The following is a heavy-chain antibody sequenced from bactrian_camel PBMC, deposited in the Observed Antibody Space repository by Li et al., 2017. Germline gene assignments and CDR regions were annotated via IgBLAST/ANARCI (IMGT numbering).Heavy chain of an antibody. J-gene: IGHJ4*01. CDR1: GYTETAPY. CDR2: IQIAFSNP. V-gene: IGHV3S40*01. CDR3: AADDRPYFLRGGGEYNY. D-gene: IGHD7*01. Sequence: QLVESGGGSVQTGGSLRLSCAVSGYTETAPYMAWFRQVPGKEREGIAAIQIAFSNPFYANSVNGRFTIAYDNAKKTVYLLMNSLKPEDTAMYYCAADDRPYFLRGGGEYNYWGQGTQVTVS.